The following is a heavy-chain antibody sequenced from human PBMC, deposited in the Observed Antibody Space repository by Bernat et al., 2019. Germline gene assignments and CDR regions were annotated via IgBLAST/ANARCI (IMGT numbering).Heavy chain of an antibody. J-gene: IGHJ4*02. V-gene: IGHV3-11*05. CDR2: ISSSSSYT. CDR1: GFTFSDYY. CDR3: ASNVLLWFGPDY. Sequence: VQLVETGGGLIQPGGSLRLSCAASGFTFSDYYMSWIRQAPGKGLEWVSYISSSSSYTNYADSVKGRFTISRDNAKNSLYLQMNSLRAEDTAVYYCASNVLLWFGPDYWGQGTLVTVSS. D-gene: IGHD3-10*01.